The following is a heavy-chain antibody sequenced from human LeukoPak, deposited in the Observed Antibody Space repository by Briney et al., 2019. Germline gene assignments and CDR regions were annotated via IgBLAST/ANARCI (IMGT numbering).Heavy chain of an antibody. CDR1: GGTFTSYA. J-gene: IGHJ5*02. D-gene: IGHD1-26*01. Sequence: ASVKVSCKTSGGTFTSYAITWVRQAPGQGLEWMGKIIPISGTTNYAQKFQGRVTFTADESTSTTYMELSSLRSEDTALYYCARKLRLGGNWFDPWGQGTLVTVSS. V-gene: IGHV1-69*13. CDR2: IIPISGTT. CDR3: ARKLRLGGNWFDP.